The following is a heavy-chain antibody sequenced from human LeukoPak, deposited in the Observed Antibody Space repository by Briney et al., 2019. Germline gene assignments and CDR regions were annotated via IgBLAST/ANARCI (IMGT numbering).Heavy chain of an antibody. V-gene: IGHV3-21*01. D-gene: IGHD5/OR15-5a*01. Sequence: GGSLRLSCAASGFTFSSYNMNWVRQAPGKGLEWLSFISSSSSYIYYSDPVKGRFTISRDNAMNSLYLQMHSLRAEDTAVYYCAREIPGTPVCFDYWGQGTLVTVSS. CDR1: GFTFSSYN. CDR2: ISSSSSYI. J-gene: IGHJ4*02. CDR3: AREIPGTPVCFDY.